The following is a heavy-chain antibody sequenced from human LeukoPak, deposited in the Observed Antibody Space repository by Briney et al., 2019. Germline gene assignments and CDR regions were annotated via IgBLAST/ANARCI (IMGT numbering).Heavy chain of an antibody. V-gene: IGHV3-23*01. CDR2: ISGSGGST. CDR3: AKDVVPVDY. Sequence: GGSLRLSCAASGFTFSTYGMTWVRQAPGKGLEWVSGISGSGGSTYYADSVKGRFTISRDNSKNTLYLQMNSLRAEDTAVYYCAKDVVPVDYWGQGTLVTVSS. CDR1: GFTFSTYG. J-gene: IGHJ4*02. D-gene: IGHD2-21*01.